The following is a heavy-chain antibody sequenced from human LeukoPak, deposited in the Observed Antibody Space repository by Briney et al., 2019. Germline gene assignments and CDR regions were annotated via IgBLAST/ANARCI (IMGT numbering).Heavy chain of an antibody. CDR1: GFTFDDYG. Sequence: PGGSLRLSCAASGFTFDDYGMSWVRQAPGKGLEWVSGINWNGDSTGYADSMKGRFTISRDNAKNSLYLQMNSLRAEDTALYYCARGDCSSTSCYTFPDYWGQGTLVTVSS. CDR3: ARGDCSSTSCYTFPDY. CDR2: INWNGDST. D-gene: IGHD2-2*02. V-gene: IGHV3-20*04. J-gene: IGHJ4*02.